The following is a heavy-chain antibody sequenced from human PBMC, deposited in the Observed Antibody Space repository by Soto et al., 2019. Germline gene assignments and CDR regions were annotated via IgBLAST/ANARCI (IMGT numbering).Heavy chain of an antibody. D-gene: IGHD3-10*01. CDR1: GYTFIGHG. CDR3: ARGSVRFGELYDAFDV. J-gene: IGHJ3*01. V-gene: IGHV1-18*01. Sequence: QVQLVQSGVEVKKPGASVEVSCKASGYTFIGHGIGWWRQAPGQGLEWLGWMSAYNGNTNYEDKFQGRVTMTRDTSTNTAHMELKSLTSDDTAVYYCARGSVRFGELYDAFDVWGQGTMVIVSS. CDR2: MSAYNGNT.